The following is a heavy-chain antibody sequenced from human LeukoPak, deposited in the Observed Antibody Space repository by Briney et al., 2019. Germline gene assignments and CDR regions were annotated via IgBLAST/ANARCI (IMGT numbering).Heavy chain of an antibody. CDR1: GFTFSSYA. D-gene: IGHD3-22*01. Sequence: PGAPLRLSCAASGFTFSSYAMSWVRQAPGKGLEWVSAISGSGGSTYYADSVKGRFTISRDNSKNTLYLQMNSLRAEDTAVYYCAKDLVSYYDSSGYYLFDYWGQGTLVTVSS. CDR3: AKDLVSYYDSSGYYLFDY. J-gene: IGHJ4*02. CDR2: ISGSGGST. V-gene: IGHV3-23*01.